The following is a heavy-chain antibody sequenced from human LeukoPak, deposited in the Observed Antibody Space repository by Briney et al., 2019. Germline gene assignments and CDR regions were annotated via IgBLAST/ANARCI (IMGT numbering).Heavy chain of an antibody. Sequence: ETLSLTCTVSGGSISSSSYYWGWIRQPPGKGLEWVSAISGSGGSTYYADSVKGRFTISRDNSKNTLYLQMNSLKTEDTAVYYCTRVGLYSYGSQGYYYYYMDVWGKGTTVTVSS. J-gene: IGHJ6*03. D-gene: IGHD5-18*01. CDR1: GGSISSSSYY. V-gene: IGHV3-23*01. CDR3: TRVGLYSYGSQGYYYYYMDV. CDR2: ISGSGGST.